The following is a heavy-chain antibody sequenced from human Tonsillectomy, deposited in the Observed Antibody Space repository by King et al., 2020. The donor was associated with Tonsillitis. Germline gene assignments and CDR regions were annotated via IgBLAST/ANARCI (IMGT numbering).Heavy chain of an antibody. CDR3: ARDKGADYFDSGRGAFDV. CDR1: GFTFSNSD. CDR2: ISSSSTYI. J-gene: IGHJ3*01. V-gene: IGHV3-21*03. Sequence: VQLVESGGGLVTPGVSLILSCATSGFTFSNSDMNWVRQAPGKGLEWVSSISSSSTYIYYADSVKDRFTISRDNAKTSLFLQMNSLRAGDTAVYYCARDKGADYFDSGRGAFDVWGQGTMVTVSS. D-gene: IGHD3-22*01.